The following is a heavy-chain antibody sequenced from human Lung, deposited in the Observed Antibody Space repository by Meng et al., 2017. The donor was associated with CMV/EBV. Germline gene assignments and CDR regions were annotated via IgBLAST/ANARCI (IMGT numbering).Heavy chain of an antibody. CDR2: LSSDGHNK. D-gene: IGHD6-19*01. CDR1: GFTFSGYA. Sequence: GESLKISCAASGFTFSGYAMHWVRQAPGKGLEWVAALSSDGHNKYHAESVKGRFTISRDNSKNTVYLQMNRLTTDDTAVYYCAKEGSGWYYGVDFWGQGATVTVSS. J-gene: IGHJ6*02. CDR3: AKEGSGWYYGVDF. V-gene: IGHV3-30*04.